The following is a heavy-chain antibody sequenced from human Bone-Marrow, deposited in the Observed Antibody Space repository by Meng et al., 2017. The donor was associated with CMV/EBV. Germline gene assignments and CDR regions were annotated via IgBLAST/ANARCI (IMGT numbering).Heavy chain of an antibody. CDR1: GFTFSSYT. Sequence: GESLKISCAASGFTFSSYTMNWVRQAPGKGLEWVSSISSSSSYIYYADSVKGRFTISRDNAKNTLYLQMNSLRVEDTAVYDCARNRGKYQTIVCPSFDYWGEGTLVTVSS. V-gene: IGHV3-21*01. CDR2: ISSSSSYI. CDR3: ARNRGKYQTIVCPSFDY. D-gene: IGHD5/OR15-5a*01. J-gene: IGHJ4*02.